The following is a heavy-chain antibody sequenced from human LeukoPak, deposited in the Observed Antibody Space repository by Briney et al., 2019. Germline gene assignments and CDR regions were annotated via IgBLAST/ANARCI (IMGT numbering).Heavy chain of an antibody. CDR1: GYTFTGYY. D-gene: IGHD3-10*01. J-gene: IGHJ4*02. CDR3: ARSGDYYGSGRAPYFDY. V-gene: IGHV1-2*02. Sequence: GASVKVSCKASGYTFTGYYLHWVRQAPGQGLEWTGWINPNSGGTNYAQNFQGRVTMTRDTSITTAYMELSSLRSDDTAVYYCARSGDYYGSGRAPYFDYWGQGTLVTVSS. CDR2: INPNSGGT.